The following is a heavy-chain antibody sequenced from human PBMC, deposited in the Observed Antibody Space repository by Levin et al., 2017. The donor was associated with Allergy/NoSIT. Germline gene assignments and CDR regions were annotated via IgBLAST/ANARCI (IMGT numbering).Heavy chain of an antibody. CDR3: ARRRPPNYDYNWGSYRDGYFDY. D-gene: IGHD3-16*02. V-gene: IGHV3-49*04. CDR1: GFTFGDYA. CDR2: IRNKAHGGTT. Sequence: PGGSLRLSCTGSGFTFGDYAMSWVRQAPGKGLEWVGFIRNKAHGGTTEYAASVKGRITISRDDSKRIPYLQMNSLKTEDTAVYFCARRRPPNYDYNWGSYRDGYFDYWGQGTLVTVSS. J-gene: IGHJ4*02.